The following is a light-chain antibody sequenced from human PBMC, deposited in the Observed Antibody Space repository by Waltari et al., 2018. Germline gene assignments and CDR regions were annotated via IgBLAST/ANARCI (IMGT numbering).Light chain of an antibody. V-gene: IGLV1-44*01. Sequence: QSVLTQPPSASGTPGPRVTISCSGSSSNIGSNTVNWYQQLPGTAPKLLIYSNNRRPSGVPDRFSGSKSGTSASLAIIGLQSEDEADYYCAAWDDSLDGYVFGTGTKVTVL. CDR3: AAWDDSLDGYV. J-gene: IGLJ1*01. CDR1: SSNIGSNT. CDR2: SNN.